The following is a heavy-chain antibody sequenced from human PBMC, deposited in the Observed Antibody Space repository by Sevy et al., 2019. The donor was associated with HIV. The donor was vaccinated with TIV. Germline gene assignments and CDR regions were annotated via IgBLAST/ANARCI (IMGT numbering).Heavy chain of an antibody. CDR3: AKPYVNSWQALGY. D-gene: IGHD3-16*01. V-gene: IGHV3-23*01. Sequence: GGSLRLSCAASGFTFSNTGMRWVRQAPGKGLEWVSGISGSGDRTSYADSVKGRFTISRDNSKNRLYLQMNSLRAEDTAFYYCAKPYVNSWQALGYWGRGTLVTFSS. J-gene: IGHJ4*02. CDR1: GFTFSNTG. CDR2: ISGSGDRT.